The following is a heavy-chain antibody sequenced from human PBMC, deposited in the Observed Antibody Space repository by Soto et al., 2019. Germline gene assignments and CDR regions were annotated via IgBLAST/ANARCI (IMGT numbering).Heavy chain of an antibody. V-gene: IGHV3-23*01. CDR2: ILVGGST. CDR3: AKATATSGGAFEI. Sequence: GGTLRLSCAVSGFICSSYDMSWVRQAPGKGLEWVSTILVGGSTHYEDSVKGRFTISRDTSKNTVYLQMNSLTAGDTAFYYCAKATATSGGAFEIYGQGTMVTVSS. CDR1: GFICSSYD. J-gene: IGHJ3*02. D-gene: IGHD1-1*01.